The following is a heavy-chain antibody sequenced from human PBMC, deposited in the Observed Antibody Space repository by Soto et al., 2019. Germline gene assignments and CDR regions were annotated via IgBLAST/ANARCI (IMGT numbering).Heavy chain of an antibody. CDR1: GGSISSSNW. D-gene: IGHD3-22*01. J-gene: IGHJ6*02. Sequence: PSETLSLTCAVSGGSISSSNWWSWVRQPPGKGLEWIGEIYHSGSTNYNPSLKSRVTISVDKSKNQFSLTLSSVTAADTAVYYSATSRVSNGHDARTDYHGKEVWGQGT. V-gene: IGHV4-4*02. CDR3: ATSRVSNGHDARTDYHGKEV. CDR2: IYHSGST.